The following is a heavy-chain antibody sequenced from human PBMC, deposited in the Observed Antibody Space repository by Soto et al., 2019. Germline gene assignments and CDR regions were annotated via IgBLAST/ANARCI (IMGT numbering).Heavy chain of an antibody. CDR3: ARVGPPLVVVVAATGYFDY. D-gene: IGHD2-15*01. V-gene: IGHV4-59*01. Sequence: SETLSLTCTVSGGSISSYYWSWIRQPPGKGLEWIGYIYYSGSTNYNPSLKSRVTISVDTSKNQFSLKLSSVTAADTAVYYCARVGPPLVVVVAATGYFDYWGQGTLVTVSS. J-gene: IGHJ4*02. CDR2: IYYSGST. CDR1: GGSISSYY.